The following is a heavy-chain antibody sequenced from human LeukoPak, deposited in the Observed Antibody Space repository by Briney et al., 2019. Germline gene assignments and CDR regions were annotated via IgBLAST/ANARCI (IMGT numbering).Heavy chain of an antibody. Sequence: GGSLRLSCAASGFTFSNYAMSWVRQAPGKGLEWVSAISGSGGDKYYADSVKGRFTISRDNSKNTLYLQMNSLRAEDTAVYYCAKVLAYYFDYWGQGTLVTVSS. CDR1: GFTFSNYA. CDR3: AKVLAYYFDY. CDR2: ISGSGGDK. V-gene: IGHV3-23*01. J-gene: IGHJ4*02.